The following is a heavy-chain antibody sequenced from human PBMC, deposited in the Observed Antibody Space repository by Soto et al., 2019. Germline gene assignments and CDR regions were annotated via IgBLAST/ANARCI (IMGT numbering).Heavy chain of an antibody. D-gene: IGHD2-15*01. CDR3: ARGRSHRSGKTYYHGMDV. CDR2: ISYDESNK. CDR1: GSTFSNYA. V-gene: IGHV3-30-3*01. J-gene: IGHJ6*02. Sequence: PGGSLRLSCAASGSTFSNYAMHWVRQAPGKGLEWVALISYDESNKFYADSVKGRFTISRDSSKNTLYLEMNSLSAEDTAVYYCARGRSHRSGKTYYHGMDVWGQGTTVTVSS.